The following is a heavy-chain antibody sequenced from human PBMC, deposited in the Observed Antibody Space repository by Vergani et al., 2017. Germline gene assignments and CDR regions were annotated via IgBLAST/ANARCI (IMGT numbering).Heavy chain of an antibody. D-gene: IGHD3-10*01. J-gene: IGHJ3*01. V-gene: IGHV4-59*01. CDR1: GGSMSGYY. CDR3: GREADFYCLGSRLLDL. CDR2: MYHSGST. Sequence: QVRLQESGPGLVKPSETLSLTCSVSGGSMSGYYWSWIRQPPGKELEWIGYMYHSGSTKYNPSLETRVTISGDTSKNQFSLKLNSVTAADTAVYYCGREADFYCLGSRLLDLWGQGILVTVSS.